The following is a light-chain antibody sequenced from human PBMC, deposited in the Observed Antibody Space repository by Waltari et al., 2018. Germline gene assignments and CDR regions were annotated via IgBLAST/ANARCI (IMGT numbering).Light chain of an antibody. CDR2: NAF. V-gene: IGKV3-15*01. CDR1: QSVSNK. Sequence: EVVVTQSPASLSVSPGERVTLSCRASQSVSNKLAWYQQKPGQAPRILIYNAFSRAPGIPDRCGATGSTTESTLTNSSLQPEDFASYLCQQYDNWPPTTSGQGTRVEIK. J-gene: IGKJ1*01. CDR3: QQYDNWPPTT.